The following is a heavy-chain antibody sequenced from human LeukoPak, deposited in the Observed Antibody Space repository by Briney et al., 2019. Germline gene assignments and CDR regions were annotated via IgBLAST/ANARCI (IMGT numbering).Heavy chain of an antibody. CDR1: GFTVSSNE. CDR2: ISSSGSTI. D-gene: IGHD3-10*02. V-gene: IGHV3-48*03. J-gene: IGHJ6*04. Sequence: GGSLRLSCAASGFTVSSNEMNWVRQAPGKGLEWVSYISSSGSTIYYADSEKGRFTISRDNAKNSLYLQMNSLRAEDTAVYYCAELGITMIGGVWGKGTTVTISS. CDR3: AELGITMIGGV.